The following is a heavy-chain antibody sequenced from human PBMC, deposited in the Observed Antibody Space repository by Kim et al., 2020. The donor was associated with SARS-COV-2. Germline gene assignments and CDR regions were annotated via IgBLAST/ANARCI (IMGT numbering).Heavy chain of an antibody. CDR2: SNK. J-gene: IGHJ5*02. CDR3: ARDGGNWFDP. Sequence: SNKHFADAVKGRFTISRDNSKNTPYLQMSSLRAEDTAVYYCARDGGNWFDPWGQGTLVTVSS. D-gene: IGHD3-16*01. V-gene: IGHV3-30*15.